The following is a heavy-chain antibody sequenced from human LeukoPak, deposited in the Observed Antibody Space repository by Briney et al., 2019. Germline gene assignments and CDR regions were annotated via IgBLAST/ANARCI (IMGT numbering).Heavy chain of an antibody. Sequence: GGSLRLSCAASGFTFSNYWMSWVRQAPGKGLEWVANIRQDASEKDYMDSVKGRFTVSRDNAGNSLFLQMNSLRVEDTAVYYCAREGTPYSSDYWGQGTLVTVSS. CDR2: IRQDASEK. J-gene: IGHJ4*02. D-gene: IGHD6-13*01. V-gene: IGHV3-7*01. CDR3: AREGTPYSSDY. CDR1: GFTFSNYW.